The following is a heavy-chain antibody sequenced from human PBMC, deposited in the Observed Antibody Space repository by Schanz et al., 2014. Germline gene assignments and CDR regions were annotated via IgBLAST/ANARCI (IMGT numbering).Heavy chain of an antibody. Sequence: EVQLLESGGGLVQPGGSLRLSCAASGFTVSSNYMSWVRQAPGKGLEWVSRMIGSGSSVFYADSVKGRFIISRDNSKNTLYLQMNSLSAEDTAVYYCAKVAPAATYLDSWGQGTLVTVSS. J-gene: IGHJ4*02. CDR3: AKVAPAATYLDS. V-gene: IGHV3-23*01. D-gene: IGHD2-2*01. CDR2: MIGSGSSV. CDR1: GFTVSSNY.